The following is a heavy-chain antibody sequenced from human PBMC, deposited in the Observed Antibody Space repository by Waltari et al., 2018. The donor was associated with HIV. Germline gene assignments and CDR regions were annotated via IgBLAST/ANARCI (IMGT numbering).Heavy chain of an antibody. Sequence: EVQLVESGGDLLKPGGCLRLSCAASGFTLNSVWMSWVRQAPGKGLEWVGRIKTKGDGGANDYAAAVKGIFTISRDDSKNTVYLQMNSLKIEDTAVYYCTSEEDYGSGSHFDYWGQGTLVTVSS. D-gene: IGHD3-10*01. V-gene: IGHV3-15*01. CDR1: GFTLNSVW. J-gene: IGHJ4*02. CDR3: TSEEDYGSGSHFDY. CDR2: IKTKGDGGAN.